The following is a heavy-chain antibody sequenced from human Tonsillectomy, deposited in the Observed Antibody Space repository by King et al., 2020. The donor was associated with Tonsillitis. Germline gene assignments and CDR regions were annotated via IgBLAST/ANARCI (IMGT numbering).Heavy chain of an antibody. V-gene: IGHV3-53*01. Sequence: DVQLVESGGGLIQPGGSLRLSCAASGFTVSSSYLTWVRQAPGKGLEWVSVIFSGGSTYYADSVKGRFTISRDNSKNTLYLQMNSLRAEDTAVYYCARVGELSLDDTFDIWGQGTMVTVSS. CDR1: GFTVSSSY. CDR3: ARVGELSLDDTFDI. D-gene: IGHD3-16*02. J-gene: IGHJ3*02. CDR2: IFSGGST.